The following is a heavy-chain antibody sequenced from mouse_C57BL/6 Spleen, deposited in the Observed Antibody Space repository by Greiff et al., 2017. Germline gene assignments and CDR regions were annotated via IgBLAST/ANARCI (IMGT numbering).Heavy chain of an antibody. J-gene: IGHJ2*01. CDR1: GFTFSSYA. CDR3: ARGDEGFDY. CDR2: ISDGGSYT. Sequence: EVQLVESGGGLVKPGGSLKLSCAASGFTFSSYAMSWVRQTPEKRLEWVATISDGGSYTYYPDNVKGRFTISRDNAKNNLYLQMSHLKSEDTAMYYCARGDEGFDYWGQGTTLTVSS. V-gene: IGHV5-4*01. D-gene: IGHD3-3*01.